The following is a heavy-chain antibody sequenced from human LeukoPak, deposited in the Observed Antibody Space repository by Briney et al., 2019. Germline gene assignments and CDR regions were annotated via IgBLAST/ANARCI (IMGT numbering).Heavy chain of an antibody. CDR3: AIGFPHDYGDYEGWFDP. V-gene: IGHV1-69*04. D-gene: IGHD4-17*01. CDR1: GGTFSSYA. CDR2: IIPILGIA. Sequence: ASVKVSCKASGGTFSSYAISWVRQAPGQGLEWMGRIIPILGIANYAQKFQGRVTITADKSTSTAYMELSSLRSEDTAVYYCAIGFPHDYGDYEGWFDPWGQGTLATVSS. J-gene: IGHJ5*02.